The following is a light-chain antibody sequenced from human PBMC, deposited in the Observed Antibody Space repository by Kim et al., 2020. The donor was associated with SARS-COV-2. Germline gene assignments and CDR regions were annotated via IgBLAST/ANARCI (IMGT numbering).Light chain of an antibody. CDR2: SAS. Sequence: STSVGDTVTITCRASQGIRNDLGWYQQKPGKAPKLLIYSASSLQSGVPSRFSGSGSGTDFTLTISSPQPEDFATYYCLQDYNYPYTFGQGTKLEI. CDR3: LQDYNYPYT. V-gene: IGKV1-6*01. CDR1: QGIRND. J-gene: IGKJ2*01.